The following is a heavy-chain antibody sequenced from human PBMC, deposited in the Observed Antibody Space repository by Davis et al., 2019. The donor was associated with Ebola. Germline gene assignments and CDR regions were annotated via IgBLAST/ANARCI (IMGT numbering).Heavy chain of an antibody. J-gene: IGHJ5*02. CDR2: IKQDGSEK. D-gene: IGHD3-22*01. CDR1: GFTFSSYG. Sequence: GESLKISCAASGFTFSSYGMHWVRQAPGKGLEWVANIKQDGSEKYYVDSVKGRFTISRDNAKDSLYLQMNSLRAEDTAVYYCARDPLYYYDSSGHRPGGQGTLVTVSS. CDR3: ARDPLYYYDSSGHRP. V-gene: IGHV3-7*01.